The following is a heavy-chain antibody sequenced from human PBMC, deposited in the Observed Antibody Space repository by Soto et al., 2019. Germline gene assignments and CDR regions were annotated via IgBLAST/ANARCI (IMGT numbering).Heavy chain of an antibody. J-gene: IGHJ5*02. V-gene: IGHV1-18*04. Sequence: ASVKVSCKASGYTFTSYGISWVRQAPGQGLEWMGWISAYNGNTNYAQKLQGRVTMTQDTSTSTAYMELRSLRSDDTAVYYCARSPTVTMSSWFYXWGQGTLFTVSX. CDR3: ARSPTVTMSSWFYX. CDR1: GYTFTSYG. CDR2: ISAYNGNT. D-gene: IGHD4-17*01.